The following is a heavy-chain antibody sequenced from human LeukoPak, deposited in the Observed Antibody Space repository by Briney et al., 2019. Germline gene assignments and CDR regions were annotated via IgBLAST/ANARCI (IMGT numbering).Heavy chain of an antibody. Sequence: SETLSLTCTVSGGSISSYYWSWIRQPAGKGLEWIGRIYTSGSTNYNPSLKSRVTMPVDTSKNQFSLKLSSVTAADTAVYYCARVDSGSHWGYYFDYWGQGTLVTVSS. J-gene: IGHJ4*02. CDR1: GGSISSYY. V-gene: IGHV4-4*07. CDR2: IYTSGST. D-gene: IGHD1-26*01. CDR3: ARVDSGSHWGYYFDY.